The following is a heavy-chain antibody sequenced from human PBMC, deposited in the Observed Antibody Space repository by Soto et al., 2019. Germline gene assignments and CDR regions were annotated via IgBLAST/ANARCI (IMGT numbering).Heavy chain of an antibody. CDR1: GFTFSSYW. V-gene: IGHV3-7*01. CDR3: ARDSIFGVVTYFDY. Sequence: PGGSLRLSCAASGFTFSSYWMSWVRQAPGKGLEWVANIKQDGSEKYYVDSVKGRFTISRDNAKNSLYLQMNSLRAEDTAVYYCARDSIFGVVTYFDYWGQGTLVTVSS. CDR2: IKQDGSEK. J-gene: IGHJ4*02. D-gene: IGHD3-3*01.